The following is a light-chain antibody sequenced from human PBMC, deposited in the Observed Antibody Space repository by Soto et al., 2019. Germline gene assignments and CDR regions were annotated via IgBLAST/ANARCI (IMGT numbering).Light chain of an antibody. CDR3: QQYNSYSS. V-gene: IGKV1-5*03. CDR1: QSISSW. J-gene: IGKJ1*01. CDR2: KAS. Sequence: DIQMTQSPSTVSASVGDRVTITCRASQSISSWLAWYQQKPGKAPKLLIYKASNLESGVPSRFSGSGSGTEFTLTISSLQPDDFATYYCQQYNSYSSFGQGTKVDIK.